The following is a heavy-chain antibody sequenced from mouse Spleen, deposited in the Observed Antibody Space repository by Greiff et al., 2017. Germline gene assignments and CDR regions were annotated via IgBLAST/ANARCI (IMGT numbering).Heavy chain of an antibody. J-gene: IGHJ4*01. D-gene: IGHD1-1*01. Sequence: VQLQESGAELVRPGASVTLSCKASGYTFTDYEMHWVKQTPVHGLEWIGAIDPETGGTAYNQKFKGKAILTADKSSSTAYMELRSLTSEDSAVYYCTREGLRSYYYAMDYWGQGTSVTVSS. CDR3: TREGLRSYYYAMDY. CDR1: GYTFTDYE. V-gene: IGHV1-15*01. CDR2: IDPETGGT.